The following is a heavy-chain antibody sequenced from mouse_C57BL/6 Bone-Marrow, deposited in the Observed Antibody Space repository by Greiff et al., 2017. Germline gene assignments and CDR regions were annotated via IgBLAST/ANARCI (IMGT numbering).Heavy chain of an antibody. J-gene: IGHJ2*01. Sequence: VQLVESGPGLVQPSPSLSITCTVSGFSLTSYGVHWVRQSPGKGLEWLGVVWRGGSTDYNAAFMSRLSITKDNSKSHVFFKMNSLQADDTAIYYCAKIGYDVNYWGQGTTLTVSA. CDR2: VWRGGST. D-gene: IGHD2-2*01. CDR3: AKIGYDVNY. CDR1: GFSLTSYG. V-gene: IGHV2-5*01.